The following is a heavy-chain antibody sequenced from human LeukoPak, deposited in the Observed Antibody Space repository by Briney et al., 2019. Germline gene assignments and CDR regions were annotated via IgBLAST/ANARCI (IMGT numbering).Heavy chain of an antibody. Sequence: SETLSLTCAVYGGSFSGYYWSWIRQPPGKGLEWFGEINHSGSTNYNPSLKSRVTISVDTSKNQFSLKLSSVTAADTAVYYCASRESPIGYYYGMDVWGQGTTVTVSS. CDR3: ASRESPIGYYYGMDV. CDR1: GGSFSGYY. J-gene: IGHJ6*02. D-gene: IGHD5-24*01. CDR2: INHSGST. V-gene: IGHV4-34*01.